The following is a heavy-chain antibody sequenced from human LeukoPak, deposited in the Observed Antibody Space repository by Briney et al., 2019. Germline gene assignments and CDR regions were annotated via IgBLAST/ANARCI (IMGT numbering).Heavy chain of an antibody. J-gene: IGHJ4*02. CDR3: VRGSGGNGYGYWGDN. V-gene: IGHV3-23*01. D-gene: IGHD5-12*01. Sequence: SGGSLRLSCVASGFTFSSYAMAWVRQAPGKGLEWVSSVSGSGSGTYYADSVKGRFTISRDNFRNTLYLQMNSLRAEDSAVYYCVRGSGGNGYGYWGDNWGQGTLVTVSS. CDR1: GFTFSSYA. CDR2: VSGSGSGT.